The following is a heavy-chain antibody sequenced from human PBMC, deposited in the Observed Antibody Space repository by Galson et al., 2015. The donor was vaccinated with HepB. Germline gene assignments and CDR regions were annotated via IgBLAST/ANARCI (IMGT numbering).Heavy chain of an antibody. CDR3: ARVGAVAGILDY. J-gene: IGHJ4*02. CDR1: GFMFRSFG. Sequence: SLRLSCAASGFMFRSFGMHWVRQAPGKGLEWVAIIWYDGSKVYYADSVKGRFTISRDNSKNTLYLQMNSLRVEDTAVYYCARVGAVAGILDYWGQGTLVTVSS. CDR2: IWYDGSKV. V-gene: IGHV3-33*01. D-gene: IGHD6-19*01.